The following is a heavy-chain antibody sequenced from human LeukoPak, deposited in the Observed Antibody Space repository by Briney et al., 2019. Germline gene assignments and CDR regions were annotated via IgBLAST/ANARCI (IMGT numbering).Heavy chain of an antibody. D-gene: IGHD3-10*01. J-gene: IGHJ5*02. V-gene: IGHV4-34*01. CDR1: GGSFSGYY. CDR2: INHSGST. Sequence: SETLSLTCAVYGGSFSGYYWSWIRQPPGKGLEWIGEINHSGSTNYNPSLKSRVTISVDTSKNQFSLKLSSVTAADAAVYYCARGRAPAGYNWFDPWGQGTLVTVSS. CDR3: ARGRAPAGYNWFDP.